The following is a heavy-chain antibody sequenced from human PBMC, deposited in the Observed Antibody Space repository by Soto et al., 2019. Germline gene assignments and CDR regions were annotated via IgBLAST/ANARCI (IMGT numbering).Heavy chain of an antibody. Sequence: SETLSLTCTVSGGSISSGGYYWTWIRQHPGKGLEWIGYIYYSGSTYYNPSLKSRVTISVDTSKNQFSLKLSSVTAADTAVYYCARSSGYSGYDWFTGKAYYFDYWGQGTLVT. CDR3: ARSSGYSGYDWFTGKAYYFDY. CDR2: IYYSGST. D-gene: IGHD5-12*01. J-gene: IGHJ4*02. V-gene: IGHV4-31*03. CDR1: GGSISSGGYY.